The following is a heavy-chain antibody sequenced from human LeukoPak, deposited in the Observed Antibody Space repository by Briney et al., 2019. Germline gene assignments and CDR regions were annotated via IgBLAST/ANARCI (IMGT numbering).Heavy chain of an antibody. J-gene: IGHJ5*02. CDR3: ATEMRQQLAYNWFDP. CDR2: FDPEDGEA. D-gene: IGHD6-13*01. V-gene: IGHV1-24*01. CDR1: GYTLTELS. Sequence: ASVKVSCKVSGYTLTELSMHWVRQAPGKGLEWMGGFDPEDGEAIYAQKFQGRVTMTEVTSTDTAYMELGSLRSEDTAVYYCATEMRQQLAYNWFDPWGQGTLVTVSS.